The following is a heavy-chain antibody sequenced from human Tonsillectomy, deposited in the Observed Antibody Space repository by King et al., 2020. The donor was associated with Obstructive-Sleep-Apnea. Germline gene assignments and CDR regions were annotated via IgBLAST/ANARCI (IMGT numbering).Heavy chain of an antibody. Sequence: VQLVESGGGLVQPGRSLRLSCAASGFTFDDYAMHWVRQAPGKGLEWVSGISWNSGSIGYADSVKGRFTISRDNAKNSLYLQMNSLRAEDTALYFCAKDIGPNYYYYGMDVWGQGTTVTVSS. V-gene: IGHV3-9*01. CDR2: ISWNSGSI. CDR1: GFTFDDYA. J-gene: IGHJ6*02. CDR3: AKDIGPNYYYYGMDV.